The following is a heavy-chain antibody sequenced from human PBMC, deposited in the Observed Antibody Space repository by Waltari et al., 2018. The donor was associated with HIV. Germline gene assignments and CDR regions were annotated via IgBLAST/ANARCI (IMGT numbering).Heavy chain of an antibody. CDR3: TKDQTGAADS. Sequence: EVQLLQSGGDVVQPGGSLRLSCDASGFPFSNYAMSWVRQAPGKGLEWVASISGGGGTTYYAGSVKGRFTVSRDNSKNTLYLQMNSLRVEDTAMYYCTKDQTGAADSWGQGTQVTVPS. CDR1: GFPFSNYA. D-gene: IGHD1-1*01. CDR2: ISGGGGTT. V-gene: IGHV3-23*01. J-gene: IGHJ5*02.